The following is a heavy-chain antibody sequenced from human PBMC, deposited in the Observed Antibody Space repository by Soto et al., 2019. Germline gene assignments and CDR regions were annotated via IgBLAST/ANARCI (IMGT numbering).Heavy chain of an antibody. CDR2: ISHDGNNT. V-gene: IGHV3-30-3*01. CDR3: AVSLEPLDY. J-gene: IGHJ4*02. CDR1: GFTFSSYA. Sequence: PGGSLRLSCAASGFTFSSYAMYWVRQAPGKGLEWMAFISHDGNNTYYADSVKGRFSISRDNSKNTLYLQMNSLRTEDTAMFYCAVSLEPLDYWGQGTLVTVSS. D-gene: IGHD1-1*01.